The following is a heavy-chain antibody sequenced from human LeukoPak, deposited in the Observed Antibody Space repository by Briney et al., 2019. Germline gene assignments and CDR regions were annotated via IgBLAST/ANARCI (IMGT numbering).Heavy chain of an antibody. J-gene: IGHJ5*02. CDR1: GYTFTSYG. Sequence: ASVKVSCKASGYTFTSYGISWVRQAPGQGLEWMGFINPSGSSAAYAQKVQGRLTMTRDMFTSTDYMELTSLTSDDTAVYYCARDNSVGETAWWFDPWGQGTLVTVSS. CDR3: ARDNSVGETAWWFDP. D-gene: IGHD1-26*01. V-gene: IGHV1-46*01. CDR2: INPSGSSA.